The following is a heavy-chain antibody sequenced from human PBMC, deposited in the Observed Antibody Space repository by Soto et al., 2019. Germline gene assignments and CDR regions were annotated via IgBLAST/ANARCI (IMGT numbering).Heavy chain of an antibody. CDR2: VYYSEST. J-gene: IGHJ4*02. CDR1: GGSISSGDYY. CDR3: ARVGSSIATRPFDY. Sequence: QVQLQESGPGLVKPSQTLSLTCTVSGGSISSGDYYWSWIRQPPGKGLEWIGYVYYSESTYYNPSLKRRVTISVDTSKNEFSLKLSSVTAADTAVYYCARVGSSIATRPFDYWGQGTLVTVSS. V-gene: IGHV4-30-4*01. D-gene: IGHD6-6*01.